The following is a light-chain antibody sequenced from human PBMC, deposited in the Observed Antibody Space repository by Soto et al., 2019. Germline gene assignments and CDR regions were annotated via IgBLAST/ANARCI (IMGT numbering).Light chain of an antibody. CDR2: EVS. CDR3: SSYISSSIDYV. V-gene: IGLV2-14*01. CDR1: SSDVGGYNY. Sequence: QSALTQPASGSGSPGQSITISCTGTSSDVGGYNYVSWYQQHPGKAPKLMIYEVSNRPSGVSNRFSGSKSGNTASLTISGLQAEDEADYYCSSYISSSIDYVFGTGTKVTVL. J-gene: IGLJ1*01.